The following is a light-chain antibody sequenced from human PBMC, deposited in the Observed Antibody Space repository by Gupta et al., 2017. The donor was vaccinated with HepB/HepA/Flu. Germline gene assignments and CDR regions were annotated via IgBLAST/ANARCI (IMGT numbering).Light chain of an antibody. Sequence: EIVMTQSPATLSASPGERVALSCRASHSVNRHLAWYQQKPGQAPRLLIYGSSVRATGVPTRFSASGSETEFTLAISSLQSRDVAVYYCQQYNDWPLTFGGGTKVDI. V-gene: IGKV3-15*01. CDR2: GSS. CDR3: QQYNDWPLT. J-gene: IGKJ4*01. CDR1: HSVNRH.